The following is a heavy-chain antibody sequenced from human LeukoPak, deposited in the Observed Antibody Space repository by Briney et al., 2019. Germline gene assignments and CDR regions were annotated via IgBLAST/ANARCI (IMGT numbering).Heavy chain of an antibody. J-gene: IGHJ4*02. V-gene: IGHV1-24*01. CDR1: GYTLTELS. CDR3: ATGGAAAGPSDY. Sequence: GASVKVPCKVSGYTLTELSMHWVRQAPGKGLEWMGGFDPEDGETIYAQKFQGRVTMTEDTSTDTAYMELSSLRSEDTAVYYCATGGAAAGPSDYWGQGTLVTVSS. CDR2: FDPEDGET. D-gene: IGHD6-13*01.